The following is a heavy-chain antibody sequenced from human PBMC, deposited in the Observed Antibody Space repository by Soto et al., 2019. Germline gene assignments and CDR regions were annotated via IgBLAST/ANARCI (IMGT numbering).Heavy chain of an antibody. J-gene: IGHJ4*02. D-gene: IGHD4-4*01. CDR3: ASRTGEPTVTTIGGYFDY. CDR2: INHSGST. V-gene: IGHV4-34*01. CDR1: GVSFSGYY. Sequence: SETLSLTCAVYGVSFSGYYWSWIRQPPGKGLEWIGEINHSGSTNYNPSLKSRVTISVDTSKNQFSLKLSSVTAADTAVYYCASRTGEPTVTTIGGYFDYWGQGTLVTVSS.